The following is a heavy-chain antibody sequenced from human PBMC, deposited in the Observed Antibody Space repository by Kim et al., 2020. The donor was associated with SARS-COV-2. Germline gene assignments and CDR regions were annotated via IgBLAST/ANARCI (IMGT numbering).Heavy chain of an antibody. J-gene: IGHJ4*02. D-gene: IGHD6-13*01. V-gene: IGHV3-11*05. Sequence: SGKGRFTISRDNAKNSLYLQMNSLRAEDTAVYYCARDRSLFYSSWYVFDYWGQGTLVTVSS. CDR3: ARDRSLFYSSWYVFDY.